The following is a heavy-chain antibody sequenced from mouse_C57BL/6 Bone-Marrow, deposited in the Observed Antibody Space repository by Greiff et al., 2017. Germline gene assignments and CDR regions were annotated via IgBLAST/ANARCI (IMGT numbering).Heavy chain of an antibody. V-gene: IGHV1-64*01. J-gene: IGHJ4*01. CDR3: ARDDYYGSSPMDY. Sequence: QVQLKEPGAELVKPGASVKLSCKASGYTFTSYWMHWVKQRPGQGLEWIGMIHPNSGSTNYNEKFKSKATLTVDKSSSTAYMQLSSLTSEDSAVYYCARDDYYGSSPMDYWGQGTSVTVSS. CDR1: GYTFTSYW. CDR2: IHPNSGST. D-gene: IGHD1-1*01.